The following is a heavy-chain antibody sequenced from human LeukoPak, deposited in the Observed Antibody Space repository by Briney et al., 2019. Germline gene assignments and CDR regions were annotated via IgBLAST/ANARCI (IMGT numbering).Heavy chain of an antibody. CDR2: INHSGST. CDR3: AREEQLVVNWFDP. V-gene: IGHV4-34*01. Sequence: SETLSLTCAVYGGSFSGYYWSWIRQPPGKGLEWIGEINHSGSTNYNPSLKSRVTISVDTSKNQFSLELSSVTAADTAVYYCAREEQLVVNWFDPWGQGTLVTVSS. D-gene: IGHD6-6*01. J-gene: IGHJ5*02. CDR1: GGSFSGYY.